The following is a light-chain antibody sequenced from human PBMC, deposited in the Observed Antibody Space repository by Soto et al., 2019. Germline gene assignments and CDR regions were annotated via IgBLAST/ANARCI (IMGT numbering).Light chain of an antibody. CDR3: QQYNNWPPFT. Sequence: EIVMTQSPATLSVSPGERATLSCRVSQSVSSDLAWYQQKPGQAPRLLIYGASTRASAIPDRFSGSGSGTEFTLTISSLQSEDFAVYYCQQYNNWPPFTFGQGTKLEIK. CDR1: QSVSSD. J-gene: IGKJ2*01. CDR2: GAS. V-gene: IGKV3-15*01.